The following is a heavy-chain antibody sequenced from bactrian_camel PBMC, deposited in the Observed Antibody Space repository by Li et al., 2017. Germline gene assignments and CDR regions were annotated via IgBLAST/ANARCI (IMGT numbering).Heavy chain of an antibody. V-gene: IGHV3S55*01. Sequence: HVQLVESGGGSVQAGGSLTLSCSASTPVACMGWFRQVPGKDPQEVALMNTEGHRRYSPSVEGRFTISRDNAKNTLYLQMNDLKPEDTAMYYCATAYVGWGGRISDPNDYKYWGQGTQVTVS. CDR2: MNTEGHR. CDR1: TPVAC. J-gene: IGHJ4*01. CDR3: ATAYVGWGGRISDPNDYKY. D-gene: IGHD5*01.